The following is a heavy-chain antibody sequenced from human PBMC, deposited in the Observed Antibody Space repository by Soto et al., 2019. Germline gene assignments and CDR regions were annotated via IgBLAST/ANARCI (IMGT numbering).Heavy chain of an antibody. CDR1: GFTFSSYA. J-gene: IGHJ4*02. CDR3: AREGVAGPPDY. V-gene: IGHV3-30-3*01. D-gene: IGHD6-19*01. Sequence: GGSLRLSCAASGFTFSSYAMHWVRQAPGKGLEWVAVISYDGSNKYYADSVKGRFTISRDNSKNTLYLQMNSLRAEDTAVYYCAREGVAGPPDYWGQGTLVTVSS. CDR2: ISYDGSNK.